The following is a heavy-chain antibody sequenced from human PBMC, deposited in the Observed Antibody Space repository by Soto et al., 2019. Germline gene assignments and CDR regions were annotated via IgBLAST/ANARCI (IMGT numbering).Heavy chain of an antibody. Sequence: QVQLVESGGGVVQPGRSLRLSCVASGFTFSSYAMHWVRQAPGKGLEWVAVISYDGSNKYYADSVKGRFTISRDNSKNTLYLQMNSLRAEDTAVYYCARDHGYCSGGSCYSNFDYWGQGTLVTVSS. V-gene: IGHV3-30-3*01. CDR3: ARDHGYCSGGSCYSNFDY. CDR1: GFTFSSYA. D-gene: IGHD2-15*01. J-gene: IGHJ4*02. CDR2: ISYDGSNK.